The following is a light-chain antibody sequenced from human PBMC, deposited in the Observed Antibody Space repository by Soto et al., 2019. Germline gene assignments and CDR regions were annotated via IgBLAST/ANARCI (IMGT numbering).Light chain of an antibody. CDR2: GAS. J-gene: IGKJ1*01. CDR1: QSMGSN. V-gene: IGKV3-15*01. Sequence: EIVMTQSPATMSVSTWERATLSCRASQSMGSNVAWYQQKPGQAPRLLIYGASTRAAGIPARFSGSGSGTEFTLTITSLQSEDFAVYYCQQFHNWPRTFGQGTKVDI. CDR3: QQFHNWPRT.